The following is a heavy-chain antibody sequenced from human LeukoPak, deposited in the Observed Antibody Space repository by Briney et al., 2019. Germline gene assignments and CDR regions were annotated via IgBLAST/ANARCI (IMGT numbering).Heavy chain of an antibody. CDR1: GGTFSSYA. CDR3: ARGHPNGHSYGFSDY. Sequence: ASVKVSCKASGGTFSSYAISWVRQAPRQGLEWMGGIIPIFGTANYAQKFQGRVTITADESTSTAYMELSSLRSEDTAVYYCARGHPNGHSYGFSDYWGQGTLVTVSS. J-gene: IGHJ4*02. CDR2: IIPIFGTA. D-gene: IGHD5-18*01. V-gene: IGHV1-69*01.